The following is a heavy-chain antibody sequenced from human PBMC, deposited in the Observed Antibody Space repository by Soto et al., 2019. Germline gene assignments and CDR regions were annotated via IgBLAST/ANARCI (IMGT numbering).Heavy chain of an antibody. V-gene: IGHV3-30*18. CDR1: GVTFSNFG. CDR3: AKDLACSRPSCYVYYHYGMDV. D-gene: IGHD2-2*01. CDR2: TSYDGSDK. Sequence: QVQLVESGGGVVQPGKSLRLACVASGVTFSNFGMHWVRQAPGKGLEWVALTSYDGSDKEYADSVKGRFTISRDNSKNTLYLQMNSLRAEDTAVYYCAKDLACSRPSCYVYYHYGMDVWGQGTTVTVSS. J-gene: IGHJ6*02.